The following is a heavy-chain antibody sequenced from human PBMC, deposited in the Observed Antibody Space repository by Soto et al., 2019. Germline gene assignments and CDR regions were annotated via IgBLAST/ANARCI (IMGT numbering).Heavy chain of an antibody. CDR2: SRNKANSYST. V-gene: IGHV3-72*01. J-gene: IGHJ4*02. CDR1: GFTFSDHY. Sequence: PGGSLRLSCAASGFTFSDHYMDWVRQAPGKGLEWVGRSRNKANSYSTEYAASVKGRFTISRDESKNSLYLQMNSLKTEDTAVYYCARFSGSYTRGLDYWGQGTVVTVSS. D-gene: IGHD1-26*01. CDR3: ARFSGSYTRGLDY.